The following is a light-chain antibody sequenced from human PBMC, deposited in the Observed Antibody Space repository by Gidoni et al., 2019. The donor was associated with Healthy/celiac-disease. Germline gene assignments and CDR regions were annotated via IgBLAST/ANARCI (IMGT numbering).Light chain of an antibody. CDR1: QSISSW. Sequence: DIQMTQSPSTLSASVGDRVTITCRASQSISSWLAWYQQKPGKAPKILIYDASSLESGVPSRFSGSGSGTEFTLTISSLQTDDFANYYCQQYNSYPLTFGGGTKVEIK. CDR2: DAS. V-gene: IGKV1-5*01. J-gene: IGKJ4*01. CDR3: QQYNSYPLT.